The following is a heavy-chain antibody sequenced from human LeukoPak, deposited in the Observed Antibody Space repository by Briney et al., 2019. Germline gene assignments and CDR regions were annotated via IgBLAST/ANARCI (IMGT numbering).Heavy chain of an antibody. V-gene: IGHV4-4*02. CDR1: GGSISSSNW. Sequence: PSGSLSLTCAVSGGSISSSNWWSWVRQPPGKGVEWIGEIYHSVSTNYNPSLKSRVTISVDKSKNQFSLKLSSVTAADTAVYYCAGSGGLANTGAVFDYWGQGTLVTVSS. J-gene: IGHJ4*02. CDR3: AGSGGLANTGAVFDY. CDR2: IYHSVST. D-gene: IGHD3-10*01.